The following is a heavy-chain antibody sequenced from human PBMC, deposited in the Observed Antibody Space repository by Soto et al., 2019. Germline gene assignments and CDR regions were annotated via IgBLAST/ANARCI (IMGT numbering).Heavy chain of an antibody. CDR2: INAGNGNT. J-gene: IGHJ4*02. CDR1: GYTFTSYA. CDR3: ARDRAPTMPSWYDDFYDY. V-gene: IGHV1-3*01. D-gene: IGHD6-13*01. Sequence: ASVKVSCKASGYTFTSYAMHWVRQAPGQRLEWMGWINAGNGNTKYPQKFQGRVTITRDTSASTAYMELSSLRSEDTAVYYCARDRAPTMPSWYDDFYDYWGQGTLVTVSS.